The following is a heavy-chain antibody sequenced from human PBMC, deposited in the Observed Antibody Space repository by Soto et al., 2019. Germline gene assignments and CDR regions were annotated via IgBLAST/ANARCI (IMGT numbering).Heavy chain of an antibody. CDR3: ARERHLNSPADAFDL. Sequence: QVHLVQSGAEVKKPGASVKVSCMASGYNFIAQNIHWVRQAPGLGLEWMGKMNPNCCGSDYAQECQSRGTVTRDTSISTVYMELTSLKSDDTAVYYCARERHLNSPADAFDLWGPGTMVIVSS. J-gene: IGHJ3*01. D-gene: IGHD1-7*01. CDR2: MNPNCCGS. CDR1: GYNFIAQN. V-gene: IGHV1-2*02.